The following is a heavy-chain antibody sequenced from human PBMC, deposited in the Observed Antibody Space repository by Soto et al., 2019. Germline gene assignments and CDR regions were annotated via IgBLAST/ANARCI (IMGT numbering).Heavy chain of an antibody. CDR1: GGTFSSYT. CDR2: IIPILGIA. Sequence: QVQLVQSGAEVKKPGSSVKVSCKASGGTFSSYTISWVRQAPGQGLEWMGRIIPILGIANYAQKFQGRVTITADKSTSTAYMELSSLRSEDTAVYYCARSYATMVTTNYYYGMDVWGQGTTVTVSS. CDR3: ARSYATMVTTNYYYGMDV. D-gene: IGHD4-17*01. J-gene: IGHJ6*02. V-gene: IGHV1-69*02.